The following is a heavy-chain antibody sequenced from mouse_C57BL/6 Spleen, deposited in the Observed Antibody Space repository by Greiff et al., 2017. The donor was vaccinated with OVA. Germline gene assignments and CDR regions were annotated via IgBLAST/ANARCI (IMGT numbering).Heavy chain of an antibody. J-gene: IGHJ4*01. CDR3: ARLDGYNYAMDY. CDR2: INPNNGGT. V-gene: IGHV1-18*01. CDR1: GYTFTDYN. D-gene: IGHD2-3*01. Sequence: DVKLQESGPELVKPGASVKIPCKASGYTFTDYNMDWVKQSHGKSLEWIGDINPNNGGTIYNQKFKGKATLTVDKSSSTAYMELRSLTSEDTAVYYCARLDGYNYAMDYWGQGTSVTVSS.